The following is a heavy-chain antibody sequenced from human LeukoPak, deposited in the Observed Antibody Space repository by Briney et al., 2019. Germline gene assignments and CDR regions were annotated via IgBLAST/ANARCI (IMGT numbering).Heavy chain of an antibody. CDR2: ISSSSSYI. CDR1: GFTFSSYS. Sequence: GGSLRLSCAASGFTFSSYSMNWVRQAPGKGPEWVSSISSSSSYIYYADSVKGRFTISRDNAKNSLYLQMNGLRAEDTAVYYCARDGTYSSSWYDDYYYYGMDVWGQGTTVTVSS. J-gene: IGHJ6*02. D-gene: IGHD6-13*01. V-gene: IGHV3-21*01. CDR3: ARDGTYSSSWYDDYYYYGMDV.